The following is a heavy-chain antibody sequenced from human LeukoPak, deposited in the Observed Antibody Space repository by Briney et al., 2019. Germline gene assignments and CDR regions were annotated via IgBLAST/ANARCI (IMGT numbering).Heavy chain of an antibody. Sequence: GASVKVSCKASGYTFTGYYMHWVRQPPGQGLEWMGWINPNSGGTNYAQKFQGWVTMTRDTSISTAYMELSRLRSDDTAVYYCARGAQVSLPAASLDYWGQGTLVTVSS. J-gene: IGHJ4*02. CDR3: ARGAQVSLPAASLDY. CDR2: INPNSGGT. V-gene: IGHV1-2*04. CDR1: GYTFTGYY. D-gene: IGHD2-2*01.